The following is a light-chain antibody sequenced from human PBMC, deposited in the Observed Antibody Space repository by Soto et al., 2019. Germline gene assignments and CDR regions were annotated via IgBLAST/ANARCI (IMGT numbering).Light chain of an antibody. CDR3: QQVKSFLPLT. J-gene: IGKJ4*01. CDR1: QDISSH. CDR2: AAS. Sequence: IQLTQSPSSLYASVGDSVTITSLASQDISSHLAWYQQKPGKAPKVLIYAASTLESGIPSRFSGSGSGTDFTLTISSLQAEDFATYYCQQVKSFLPLTFGGGTKVDIK. V-gene: IGKV1-9*01.